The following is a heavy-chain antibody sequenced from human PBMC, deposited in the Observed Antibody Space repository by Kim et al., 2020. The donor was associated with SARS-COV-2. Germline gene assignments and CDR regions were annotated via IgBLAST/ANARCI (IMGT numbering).Heavy chain of an antibody. Sequence: SVKVSCKASGGTFSSYAISWVRQAPGQGLEWKGGIIPIFGTANYAQKFQGRVTITADESTSTAYMELSSLRSEDTAVYYCARARDIVVVPAARPSPSYYYGMDVWGQGTTVTVSS. CDR2: IIPIFGTA. CDR3: ARARDIVVVPAARPSPSYYYGMDV. CDR1: GGTFSSYA. J-gene: IGHJ6*02. D-gene: IGHD2-2*01. V-gene: IGHV1-69*13.